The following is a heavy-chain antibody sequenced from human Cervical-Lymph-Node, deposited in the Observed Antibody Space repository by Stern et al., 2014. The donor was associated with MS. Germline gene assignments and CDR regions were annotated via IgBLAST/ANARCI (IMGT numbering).Heavy chain of an antibody. CDR2: INGVGDFV. J-gene: IGHJ4*02. V-gene: IGHV3-11*01. CDR3: TRDPRLLDY. CDR1: GFIFSDHY. Sequence: VQLVESGGGLVKPGGSLRLSCAASGFIFSDHYMTWIRQVPGKGLECLSYINGVGDFVNYADSVRGRFTISRDNAKNSLFLQMNSLTTEDTAVYYCTRDPRLLDYWGQGTLVTVSS.